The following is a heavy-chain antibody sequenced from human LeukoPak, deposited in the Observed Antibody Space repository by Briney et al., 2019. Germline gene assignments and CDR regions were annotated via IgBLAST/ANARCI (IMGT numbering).Heavy chain of an antibody. Sequence: SETLSLTCTVSGGSISSSSYYWGWIRQPPGKGLEWIGSIYYSGSTYYNPSLKSRVTISVGTSKNQFSLKLSSVTAADTAVYYCARDWRYYDSSGFDYWGQGTLVTVSS. J-gene: IGHJ4*02. CDR1: GGSISSSSYY. CDR2: IYYSGST. D-gene: IGHD3-22*01. CDR3: ARDWRYYDSSGFDY. V-gene: IGHV4-39*07.